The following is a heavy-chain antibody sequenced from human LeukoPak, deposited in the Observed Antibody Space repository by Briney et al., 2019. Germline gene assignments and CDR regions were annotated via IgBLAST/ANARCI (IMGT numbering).Heavy chain of an antibody. Sequence: PSETLSLTCTVSGGSISSYYWSWIRQPPGKGLEWIGYIYYSGSTNYNPSLKSRVTISVDTSKNQFSLKLSSVTAADTAVYYCARVHVEMAIAYYYGMDVWGQGTTVTVSS. J-gene: IGHJ6*02. CDR1: GGSISSYY. D-gene: IGHD5-24*01. CDR2: IYYSGST. V-gene: IGHV4-59*01. CDR3: ARVHVEMAIAYYYGMDV.